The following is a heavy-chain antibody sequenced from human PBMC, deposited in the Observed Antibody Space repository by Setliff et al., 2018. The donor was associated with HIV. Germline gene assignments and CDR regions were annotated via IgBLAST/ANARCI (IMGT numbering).Heavy chain of an antibody. CDR3: ARAISFDFPSGLKGTFDV. CDR1: GASINNGDYY. Sequence: PSETLSLTCPVSGASINNGDYYWSWIRQSPGEGLEWIGYIYYSGYYKAYYDSNPALKSRFSASVDTSRNQFSLELQSMTAADTAMYYCARAISFDFPSGLKGTFDVWGLGTMVTVSS. CDR2: IYYSGYYKA. J-gene: IGHJ3*01. V-gene: IGHV4-30-4*01. D-gene: IGHD3-16*01.